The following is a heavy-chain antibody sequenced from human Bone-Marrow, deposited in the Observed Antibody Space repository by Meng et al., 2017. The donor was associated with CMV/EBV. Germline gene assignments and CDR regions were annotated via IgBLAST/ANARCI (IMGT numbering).Heavy chain of an antibody. V-gene: IGHV4-39*01. J-gene: IGHJ4*02. CDR2: IYYSGST. CDR3: ARHYSSGWYYFGY. Sequence: SETLSLTCTVSGGSISSSSYYWGWIRQPPGKGLEWIGSIYYSGSTYYNPSLKSRVTISVDTSKNQFSLKLSSVTAADTAVYYCARHYSSGWYYFGYWGQGTLVTVSS. CDR1: GGSISSSSYY. D-gene: IGHD6-19*01.